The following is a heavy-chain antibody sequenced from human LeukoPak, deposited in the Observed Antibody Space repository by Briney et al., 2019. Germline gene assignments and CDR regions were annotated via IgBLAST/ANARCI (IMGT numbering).Heavy chain of an antibody. CDR3: ARYAYYYDSSGYLFDY. D-gene: IGHD3-22*01. J-gene: IGHJ4*02. CDR2: INHSGST. Sequence: SETLSLTCAVYGGSFSGYYWSWIRQPPGKGLEWIGEINHSGSTNYNPSLKSRVTISVDTSRNQFSLKLSSVTAADTAVYYCARYAYYYDSSGYLFDYWGQGTLVTVSS. CDR1: GGSFSGYY. V-gene: IGHV4-34*01.